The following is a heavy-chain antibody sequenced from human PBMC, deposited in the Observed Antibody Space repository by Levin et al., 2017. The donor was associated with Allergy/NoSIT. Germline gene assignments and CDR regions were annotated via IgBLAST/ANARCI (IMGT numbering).Heavy chain of an antibody. J-gene: IGHJ3*02. CDR1: GFTFSSYS. CDR3: AREFRALVPYSNDAFDI. Sequence: AGGSLRLSCAASGFTFSSYSMNWVRQAPGKGLEWVSYISSSSSTIYYADSVKGRFTISRDNAKNSLYLQMNSLRAEDTAVYYCAREFRALVPYSNDAFDIWGQGTMVTVSS. V-gene: IGHV3-48*01. CDR2: ISSSSSTI. D-gene: IGHD6-6*01.